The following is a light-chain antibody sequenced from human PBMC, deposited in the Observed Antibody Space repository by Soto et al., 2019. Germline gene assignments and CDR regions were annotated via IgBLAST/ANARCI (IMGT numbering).Light chain of an antibody. J-gene: IGKJ1*01. CDR2: GAS. CDR3: HLYCNSVRA. V-gene: IGKV3-20*01. CDR1: QSISSNY. Sequence: IVLTQSPGTLSLSPGDRATLSCMASQSISSNYLAWHQQKPGQAPRLLIYGASSRAPGIPDRFNGSGSGTDFTLTISRLEPDDLAVYHCHLYCNSVRAFGQGTKLEIK.